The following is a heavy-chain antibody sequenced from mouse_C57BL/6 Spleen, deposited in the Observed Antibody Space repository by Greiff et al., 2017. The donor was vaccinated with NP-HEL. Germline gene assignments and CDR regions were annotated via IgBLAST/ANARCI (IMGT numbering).Heavy chain of an antibody. V-gene: IGHV1-26*01. CDR1: GYTFTDYY. Sequence: EVQLQQSGPELVKPGASVKISCKASGYTFTDYYMNWVKQSHGKSLEWIGDINPNNGGTSYNQKFKGKATLTVDKSSSTAYMELRSLTSEDSAVYYCARSRIYDGYVMDYWGQGTSVTVSS. J-gene: IGHJ4*01. D-gene: IGHD2-3*01. CDR2: INPNNGGT. CDR3: ARSRIYDGYVMDY.